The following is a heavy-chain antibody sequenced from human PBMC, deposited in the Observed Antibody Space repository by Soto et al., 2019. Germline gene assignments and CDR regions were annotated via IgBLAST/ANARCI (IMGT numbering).Heavy chain of an antibody. CDR1: GGSFKSGSYS. CDR2: VYHTVRT. Sequence: SETLSLTCTVSGGSFKSGSYSCRWIRQPPGKGLEWIGYVYHTVRTSYNPSLKSRVSISMDTSKNQFSLNLDSVTAADTAVYFCARDFAYFDSWGQGALVTVPS. D-gene: IGHD3-3*01. CDR3: ARDFAYFDS. J-gene: IGHJ4*03. V-gene: IGHV4-61*01.